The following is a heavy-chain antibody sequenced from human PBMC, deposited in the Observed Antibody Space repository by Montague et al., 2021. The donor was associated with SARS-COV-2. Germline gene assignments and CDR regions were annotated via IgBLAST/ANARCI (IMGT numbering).Heavy chain of an antibody. J-gene: IGHJ4*02. CDR2: LYHSASA. CDR3: ARVPDSGTYWSSDY. CDR1: SGSFRSTSYN. Sequence: SETLSLTCTVNSGSFRSTSYNWGCDRQPPGKGLDWIGSLYHSASAYSNPSLKSPVTISIDTSKNQFSLKLSSVTAADTAVYYCARVPDSGTYWSSDYWGQGTLVIVSS. V-gene: IGHV4-39*07. D-gene: IGHD1-26*01.